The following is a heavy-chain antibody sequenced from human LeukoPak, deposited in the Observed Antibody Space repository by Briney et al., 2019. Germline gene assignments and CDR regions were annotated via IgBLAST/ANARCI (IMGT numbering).Heavy chain of an antibody. CDR1: GGSVSNSGYY. Sequence: SQTLSLTCTVSGGSVSNSGYYWSWIRQHPGKGLEWIGNIYYNGSTYYNPSLKSRLSISVDTSKNQFSLKLSSVTAADTAVYYCARARGHNWFDPWGQGTLVTVSS. V-gene: IGHV4-31*03. J-gene: IGHJ5*02. CDR2: IYYNGST. CDR3: ARARGHNWFDP. D-gene: IGHD3-10*01.